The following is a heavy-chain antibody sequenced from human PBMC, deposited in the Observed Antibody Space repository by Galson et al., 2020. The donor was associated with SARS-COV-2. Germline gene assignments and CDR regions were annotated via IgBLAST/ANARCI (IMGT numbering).Heavy chain of an antibody. CDR3: ARGPGKLLWFGELNYYGMDV. CDR2: IWYDGSNK. V-gene: IGHV3-33*01. Sequence: GGSLRLSCAASGFTFSSYGMHWVSQAPGKGLEWVAVIWYDGSNKYYADSVKGRFTISRDNSKNTLYLQMNSLRAEDTAVYYCARGPGKLLWFGELNYYGMDVWGQGTTVTVSS. D-gene: IGHD3-10*01. J-gene: IGHJ6*02. CDR1: GFTFSSYG.